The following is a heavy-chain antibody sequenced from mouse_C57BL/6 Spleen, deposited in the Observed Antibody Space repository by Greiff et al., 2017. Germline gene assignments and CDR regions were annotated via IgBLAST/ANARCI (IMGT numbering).Heavy chain of an antibody. CDR2: IYPGDGDT. Sequence: VQLVESGPELVKPGASVKISCKASGYAFSSSWMNWVKQRPGKGLEWIGRIYPGDGDTNYNGKFKGKATLTADKSSSTAYMQLSSLTSEDSAVYFCARSAYYSNGDAMDYWGQGTSVTVSS. V-gene: IGHV1-82*01. CDR3: ARSAYYSNGDAMDY. D-gene: IGHD2-5*01. CDR1: GYAFSSSW. J-gene: IGHJ4*01.